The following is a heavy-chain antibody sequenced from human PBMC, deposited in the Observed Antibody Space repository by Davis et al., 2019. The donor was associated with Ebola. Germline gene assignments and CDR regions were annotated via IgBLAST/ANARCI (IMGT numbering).Heavy chain of an antibody. CDR3: SRGGHI. V-gene: IGHV4-34*01. CDR1: GGSFSGYY. D-gene: IGHD2-21*01. J-gene: IGHJ4*02. Sequence: MPGGSLRLSCAVYGGSFSGYYWSWIRQPPGKGLEWIGEINQSGSADYNPSLKSRVTISIDTYKNQFSLKLTSVTAADTAFYFCSRGGHIWGQGTLVAVSS. CDR2: INQSGSA.